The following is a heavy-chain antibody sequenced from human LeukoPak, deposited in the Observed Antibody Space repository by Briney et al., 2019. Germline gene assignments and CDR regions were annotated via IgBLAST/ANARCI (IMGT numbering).Heavy chain of an antibody. V-gene: IGHV4-39*07. Sequence: SETLSLTCTVSGGSISSSSYYWGWIRQPPGKGLEWIGSIYYSGSTYYNPSLKSRVTIPVDTSKNQFSLKLSSVTAADTAVYYCARDFHFWSGYASYWGQGTLVTVSS. CDR3: ARDFHFWSGYASY. CDR2: IYYSGST. D-gene: IGHD3-3*02. J-gene: IGHJ4*02. CDR1: GGSISSSSYY.